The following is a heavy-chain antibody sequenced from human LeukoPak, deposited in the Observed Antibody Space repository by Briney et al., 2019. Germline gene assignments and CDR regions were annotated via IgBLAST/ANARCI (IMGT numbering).Heavy chain of an antibody. Sequence: SETLSLTCTVSGDSISSYYWSWIRQPPGKGLEWIGYIYYSGSTNYNPSLKSRVTMSVDTSKSQFSLKLSSVTATDTAVYYCARARNYYYYYMDVWGKGTTVTVSS. J-gene: IGHJ6*03. CDR1: GDSISSYY. CDR3: ARARNYYYYYMDV. CDR2: IYYSGST. V-gene: IGHV4-59*01.